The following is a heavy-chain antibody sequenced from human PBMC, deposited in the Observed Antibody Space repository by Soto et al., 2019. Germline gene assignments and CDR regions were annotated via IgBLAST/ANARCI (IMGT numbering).Heavy chain of an antibody. CDR3: AREGNLGRWIQPLDS. CDR1: GDTIRSDY. CDR2: ISYTGST. Sequence: SETLSLTCTVSGDTIRSDYWNWIRQPPGKRLEWIGYISYTGSTKYSPSLKSRVTMSVDTSKNHFSLKLISVTTADTAVYFCAREGNLGRWIQPLDSWGQGTLVTVSS. D-gene: IGHD2-2*03. V-gene: IGHV4-59*01. J-gene: IGHJ4*02.